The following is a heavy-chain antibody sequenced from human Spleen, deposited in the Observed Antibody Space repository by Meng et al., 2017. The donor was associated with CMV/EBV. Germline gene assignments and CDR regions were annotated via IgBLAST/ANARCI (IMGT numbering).Heavy chain of an antibody. CDR3: AKDLRGYCSITSCYVIDS. D-gene: IGHD2-2*01. CDR1: SYH. CDR2: IRYDGNNK. V-gene: IGHV3-30*02. Sequence: SYHWNWIRQPPGKGLEWVAFIRYDGNNKYYSDSVKGRFTISRDNSEDTLYLQMNNLRVDDTAVYYCAKDLRGYCSITSCYVIDSWGQGTLVTVSS. J-gene: IGHJ5*01.